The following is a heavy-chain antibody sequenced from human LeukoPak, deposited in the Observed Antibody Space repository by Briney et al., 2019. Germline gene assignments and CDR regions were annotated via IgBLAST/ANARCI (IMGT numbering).Heavy chain of an antibody. J-gene: IGHJ4*02. CDR1: GFTFSRYA. CDR2: ISSGDVTT. Sequence: GGSLRLSCAASGFTFSRYAMTWVRQPPGKGLEWVSTISSGDVTTYYADSVQGRFTISRDNSKNTLYLQMNSLRAEDTAVYYCARGPNYYDSSGYPIPFDYWGQGTLVTVSS. V-gene: IGHV3-23*01. CDR3: ARGPNYYDSSGYPIPFDY. D-gene: IGHD3-22*01.